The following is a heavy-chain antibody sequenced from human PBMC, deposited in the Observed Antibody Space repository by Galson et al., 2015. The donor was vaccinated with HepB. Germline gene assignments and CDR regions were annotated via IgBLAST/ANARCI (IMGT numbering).Heavy chain of an antibody. CDR1: GFTFSSHG. Sequence: SLRLSCAASGFTFSSHGMHWVRQAPGKGLEWVAVIWYDGSKKYYGDSVKGRFTISRDNSKNTLFLQMNSLRAEDTAVYYCAGYETSGYYGDEAFDIWGHGTMVTVSS. D-gene: IGHD3-22*01. CDR2: IWYDGSKK. V-gene: IGHV3-33*03. J-gene: IGHJ3*02. CDR3: AGYETSGYYGDEAFDI.